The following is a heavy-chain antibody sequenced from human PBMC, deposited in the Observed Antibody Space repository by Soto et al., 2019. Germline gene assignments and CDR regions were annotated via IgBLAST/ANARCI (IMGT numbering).Heavy chain of an antibody. CDR1: GVSISSYY. D-gene: IGHD3-22*01. J-gene: IGHJ5*02. CDR2: IYYSGST. CDR3: ARLHWYYYDSSGYTGNWFDP. Sequence: SETLSLTCTVSGVSISSYYWSWIRQPPGKGLEWIGYIYYSGSTNYNPSLKSRVTISVDTSKNQFSLKLSSVTAADTAVYYCARLHWYYYDSSGYTGNWFDPWGQGTLVTVSS. V-gene: IGHV4-59*08.